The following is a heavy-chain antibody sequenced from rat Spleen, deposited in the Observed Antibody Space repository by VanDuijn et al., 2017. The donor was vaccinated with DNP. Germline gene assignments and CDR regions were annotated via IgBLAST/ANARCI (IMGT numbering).Heavy chain of an antibody. CDR2: ISSGGST. CDR1: GFSLTDYS. V-gene: IGHV2-19*01. D-gene: IGHD4-1*01. Sequence: QVQLKESGPGMVQPSQTLSLTCTVSGFSLTDYSVHWVRQPPGKVLEWIAAISSGGSTYYNSALKSRLSISRDTSKSQVFLKMNSLQTEDTAIYYCTRYGSYAMDAWGQGTSVTVSS. J-gene: IGHJ4*01. CDR3: TRYGSYAMDA.